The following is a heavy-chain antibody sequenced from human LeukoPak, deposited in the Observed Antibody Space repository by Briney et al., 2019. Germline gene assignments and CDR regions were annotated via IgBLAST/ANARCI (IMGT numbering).Heavy chain of an antibody. J-gene: IGHJ4*02. CDR1: GYTFTSYG. CDR2: ISAYNGNT. V-gene: IGHV1-18*01. Sequence: ASVKVSCKASGYTFTSYGISWVRQAPGQGLEWMGWISAYNGNTNYAQKLQGRVTMTTDTSTSTVYMELSSLRSEDTAVYYCAKGSGWYDYWGQGTLVTVSS. D-gene: IGHD6-19*01. CDR3: AKGSGWYDY.